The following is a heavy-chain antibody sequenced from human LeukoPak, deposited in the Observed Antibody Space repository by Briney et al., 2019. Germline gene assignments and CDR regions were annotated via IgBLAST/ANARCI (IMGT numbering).Heavy chain of an antibody. J-gene: IGHJ4*02. CDR1: GFTFSSYG. CDR3: AKDGSSSWQDY. D-gene: IGHD6-13*01. CDR2: ISYDGSNK. Sequence: GGSLRLSCAASGFTFSSYGMHWVRQAPGKGLEWVAVISYDGSNKYYADSVKGRFTISRDNSKNTLYLQMNSLRAEDTAVYYCAKDGSSSWQDYWGQGTLVTVSS. V-gene: IGHV3-30*18.